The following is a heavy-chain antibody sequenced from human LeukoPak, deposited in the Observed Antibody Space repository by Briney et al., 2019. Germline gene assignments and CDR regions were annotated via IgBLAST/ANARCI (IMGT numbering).Heavy chain of an antibody. CDR1: RGSISSYY. V-gene: IGHV4-4*07. Sequence: KPSETLSLTCSVSRGSISSYYWSWIRQPAGKGLEWIGRVYSSESTNYNPSLKSRVTMSIDTSKNQFSLKLSSVTAADTAVYYCARDRSSGWYVVDYWGQGTLVTVSS. CDR2: VYSSEST. D-gene: IGHD6-19*01. J-gene: IGHJ4*02. CDR3: ARDRSSGWYVVDY.